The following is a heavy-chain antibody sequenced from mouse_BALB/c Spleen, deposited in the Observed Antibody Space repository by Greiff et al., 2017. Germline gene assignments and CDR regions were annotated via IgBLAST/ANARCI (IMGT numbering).Heavy chain of an antibody. V-gene: IGHV5-6*01. D-gene: IGHD2-3*01. CDR1: GFTFSSYG. Sequence: EVQRVESGGDLVKPGGSLKLSCAASGFTFSSYGMSWVRQTPDKRLEWVATISSGGSYTYYPDSVKGRFTISRDNAKNTLYLQMSSLKSEDTAMYYCARDGYYDAMDYWGQGTSVTVSS. J-gene: IGHJ4*01. CDR2: ISSGGSYT. CDR3: ARDGYYDAMDY.